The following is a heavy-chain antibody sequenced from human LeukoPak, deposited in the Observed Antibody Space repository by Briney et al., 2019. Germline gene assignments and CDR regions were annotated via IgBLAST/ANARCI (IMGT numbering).Heavy chain of an antibody. J-gene: IGHJ6*03. V-gene: IGHV3-30*04. CDR2: ISYDGSNK. Sequence: PGGSLRLSCAASGFTFSSYAMHWVRQAPGKGLEWVAVISYDGSNKYYADSVKGRFTISRDNSKNTLYLQMNSLRAEDTAVYYCARDRKWFGEIYYYYYMDVWGKGTTVTVSS. CDR3: ARDRKWFGEIYYYYYMDV. D-gene: IGHD3-10*01. CDR1: GFTFSSYA.